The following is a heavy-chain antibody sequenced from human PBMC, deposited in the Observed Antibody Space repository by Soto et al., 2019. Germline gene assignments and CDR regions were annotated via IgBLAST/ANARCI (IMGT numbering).Heavy chain of an antibody. Sequence: GASVKVSCKASGYTFTSYGISWVRQAPGQGLEWMGWISAYNGNTNYAQKLQGRVTMTTDTSTSTAYMELRSLRSDDTAVYYCARVYQPLLPNAYDIWGQGTMVTVSS. D-gene: IGHD2-2*01. CDR1: GYTFTSYG. V-gene: IGHV1-18*01. J-gene: IGHJ3*02. CDR3: ARVYQPLLPNAYDI. CDR2: ISAYNGNT.